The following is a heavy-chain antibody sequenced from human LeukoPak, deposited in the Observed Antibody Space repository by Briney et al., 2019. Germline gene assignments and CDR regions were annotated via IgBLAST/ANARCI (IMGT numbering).Heavy chain of an antibody. V-gene: IGHV1-24*01. CDR3: ATGETRWGGYLKQKTIYY. J-gene: IGHJ4*02. CDR2: FDPEDGET. D-gene: IGHD3-3*01. CDR1: GYTLTELS. Sequence: ASVKVSCKVSGYTLTELSMHWVRQAPGKGLEWMGGFDPEDGETIYAQKFQGRVTMTEDTSTDTAYMERSSLRSEDTAVYYFATGETRWGGYLKQKTIYYWGQGTPGTVSS.